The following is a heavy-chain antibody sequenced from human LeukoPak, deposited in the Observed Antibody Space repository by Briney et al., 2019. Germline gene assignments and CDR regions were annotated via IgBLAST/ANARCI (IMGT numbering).Heavy chain of an antibody. CDR2: IDPSDSYT. V-gene: IGHV5-10-1*01. CDR3: ARRRYYYDSSGYTTQFDY. D-gene: IGHD3-22*01. CDR1: GYRFISYW. J-gene: IGHJ4*02. Sequence: GESLKISCKSSGYRFISYWIGWVRQMPGKGLEWMGRIDPSDSYTNYSPSFQGHVTISADKSISTAYLQWSSLKASDTAMYYCARRRYYYDSSGYTTQFDYWGQGTLVTVSS.